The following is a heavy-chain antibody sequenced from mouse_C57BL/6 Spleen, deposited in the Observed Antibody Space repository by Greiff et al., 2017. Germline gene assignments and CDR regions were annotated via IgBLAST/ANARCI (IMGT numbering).Heavy chain of an antibody. D-gene: IGHD1-1*01. V-gene: IGHV8-12*01. J-gene: IGHJ2*01. CDR1: GFSLSTSGMG. Sequence: QVQLKESGPGILQSSQTLSLTCSFSGFSLSTSGMGVSWIRQPSGKGLEWLAHIYWDDDKRYNPSLKSRLTISKDTSRNQVFLKITSVDTADTATYYCARTPGSSRFPYFDYWGQGTTLTVSS. CDR2: IYWDDDK. CDR3: ARTPGSSRFPYFDY.